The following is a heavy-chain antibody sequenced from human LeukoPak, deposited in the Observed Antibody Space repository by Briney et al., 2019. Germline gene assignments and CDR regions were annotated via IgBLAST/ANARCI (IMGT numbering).Heavy chain of an antibody. CDR1: GYTFTGYY. Sequence: ASVKVSCKASGYTFTGYYMHWVRQAPGQGLEWMGGIIPIFGTANYAQKFQGRVTITADESTSTAYMELSSLRSEDTAVYYCARVPGNYYYYYMDVWGKGTTVTISS. CDR2: IIPIFGTA. J-gene: IGHJ6*03. CDR3: ARVPGNYYYYYMDV. V-gene: IGHV1-69*13. D-gene: IGHD3-10*01.